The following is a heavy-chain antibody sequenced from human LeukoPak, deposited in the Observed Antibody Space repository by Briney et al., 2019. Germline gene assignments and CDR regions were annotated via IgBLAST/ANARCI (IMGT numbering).Heavy chain of an antibody. J-gene: IGHJ4*02. V-gene: IGHV3-30*04. D-gene: IGHD2/OR15-2a*01. CDR2: ISYDGSNT. CDR1: TFTFNTYA. Sequence: GRSLRLSCAASTFTFNTYAMHWVRQAPGKGLEWVSLISYDGSNTYYADSVRGRFTISRDNSKNTLFLQMNSLRGDDTAVYYCARAKYCNAGNCFLIDYWGQGMLVTVAS. CDR3: ARAKYCNAGNCFLIDY.